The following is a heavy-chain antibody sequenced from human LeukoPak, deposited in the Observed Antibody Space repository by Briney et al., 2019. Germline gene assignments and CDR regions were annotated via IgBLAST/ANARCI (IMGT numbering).Heavy chain of an antibody. CDR1: GFTFSSYG. CDR2: ISYDGSNK. CDR3: ASHCGGDCSYRDY. J-gene: IGHJ4*02. V-gene: IGHV3-30*03. Sequence: PGRSLRLSCAASGFTFSSYGMHWVRQAPGKGLEWVAVISYDGSNKYYADSVKGRFTISRDNSKNTLYLQMNSLRDEDTAVYYCASHCGGDCSYRDYWGQGTLVTVSS. D-gene: IGHD2-21*02.